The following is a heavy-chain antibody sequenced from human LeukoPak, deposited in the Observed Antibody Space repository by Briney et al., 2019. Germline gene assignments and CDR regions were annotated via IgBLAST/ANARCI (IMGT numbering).Heavy chain of an antibody. CDR1: GFTFSSNA. J-gene: IGHJ4*02. D-gene: IGHD6-19*01. CDR2: ISGSGGST. Sequence: PGGSLRLSCAASGFTFSSNAMGWVRQSPGKGMEWVSAISGSGGSTYYADSVKGRFTISRDNSKNTLYLQMNSLRAEDTAVYYCAKSSSGWYSFDYWGQGTLVTVSS. CDR3: AKSSSGWYSFDY. V-gene: IGHV3-23*01.